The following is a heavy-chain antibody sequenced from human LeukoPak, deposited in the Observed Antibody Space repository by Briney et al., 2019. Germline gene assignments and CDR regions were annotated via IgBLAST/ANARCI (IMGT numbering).Heavy chain of an antibody. Sequence: SETLSLTCTVSGGSISSYYWSWIRQPAGKRLEWIGRIYTSGSTNYNPSLKSRVTMSVDTSKNQFSLRLTSVTAADTAVYYFARFYPHQIAARGKYYYMDVWGKGTTVTPSS. CDR2: IYTSGST. J-gene: IGHJ6*03. CDR1: GGSISSYY. CDR3: ARFYPHQIAARGKYYYMDV. V-gene: IGHV4-4*07. D-gene: IGHD6-13*01.